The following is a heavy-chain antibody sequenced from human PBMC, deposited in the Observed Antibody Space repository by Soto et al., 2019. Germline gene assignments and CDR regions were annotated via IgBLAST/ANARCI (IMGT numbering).Heavy chain of an antibody. CDR2: ISWNSGSI. D-gene: IGHD2-2*02. CDR1: GFTFDDYP. V-gene: IGHV3-9*01. CDR3: AKGYCSSTSCYIDY. J-gene: IGHJ4*02. Sequence: EVQLVESGGGLVQPGRSLRLSCAASGFTFDDYPMHWVRQAPGKGLEWVSGISWNSGSIGYADSVKGRFTISRDNAKNSLYLQMNSLRAEDTALYYCAKGYCSSTSCYIDYWGQGTLVTVSS.